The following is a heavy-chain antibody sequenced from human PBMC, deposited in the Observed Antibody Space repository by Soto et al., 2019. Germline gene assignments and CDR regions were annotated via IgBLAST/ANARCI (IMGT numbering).Heavy chain of an antibody. CDR2: INTDNGNT. J-gene: IGHJ4*02. CDR1: GYTFTTNS. V-gene: IGHV1-3*04. D-gene: IGHD2-8*02. Sequence: QVQLVQSGAEAKMPGASVRVSCKASGYTFTTNSMHWVRQAPGKRPEWMGWINTDNGNTKYSKEFQDRVTITKDTSASTAYMELSSLRSEDTAIYYCARDSTNTWWGSWYWGPGTLVTVSS. CDR3: ARDSTNTWWGSWY.